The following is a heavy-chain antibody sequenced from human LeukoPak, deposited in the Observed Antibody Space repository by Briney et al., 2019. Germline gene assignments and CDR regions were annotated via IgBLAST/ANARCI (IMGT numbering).Heavy chain of an antibody. CDR1: GGSISSGSYY. D-gene: IGHD3-22*01. CDR3: ALAQGYYLFNY. J-gene: IGHJ4*02. Sequence: SETLSLTCTVSGGSISSGSYYWSWIRQPAGKGLEWIGRIYTSGSTNYNPSLKSRVTISVDTSKNQFSLKLSSVTAADTAVYYCALAQGYYLFNYWGQGTLVTVSS. CDR2: IYTSGST. V-gene: IGHV4-61*02.